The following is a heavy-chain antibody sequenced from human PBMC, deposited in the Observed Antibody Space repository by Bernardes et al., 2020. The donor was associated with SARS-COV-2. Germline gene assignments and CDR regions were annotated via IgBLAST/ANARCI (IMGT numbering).Heavy chain of an antibody. CDR3: ARHVRGQWLVRYFDY. J-gene: IGHJ4*02. V-gene: IGHV5-51*01. CDR1: GYSFTSYW. Sequence: GESLKISCKGSGYSFTSYWIGWVRQMPGKGLEWMGIIYPGDSDTRYSPSFQGQVTISADKSISTAYLQWSSLKASDTAMYYCARHVRGQWLVRYFDYWGQGTLVTVSS. CDR2: IYPGDSDT. D-gene: IGHD6-19*01.